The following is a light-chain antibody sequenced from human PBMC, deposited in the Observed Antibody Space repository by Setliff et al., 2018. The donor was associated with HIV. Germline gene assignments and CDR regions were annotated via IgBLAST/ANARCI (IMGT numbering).Light chain of an antibody. J-gene: IGKJ3*01. Sequence: DIQMTQSPPSLSASVGDRVTITCRASQSISSYLNWYQQKPGKAPKLLIYAASSLQSGVPSRFSGSGSGTDFTLTISSLQPEDFATYYCQQSYSTPRTVGPGTKMDIK. V-gene: IGKV1-39*01. CDR3: QQSYSTPRT. CDR2: AAS. CDR1: QSISSY.